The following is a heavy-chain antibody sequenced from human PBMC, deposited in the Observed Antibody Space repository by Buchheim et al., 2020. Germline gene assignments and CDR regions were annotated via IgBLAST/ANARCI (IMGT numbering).Heavy chain of an antibody. CDR2: INHSGST. J-gene: IGHJ4*02. CDR1: GGSFSGYY. Sequence: QVQLQQWGAGLLKPSETLSLTCAVYGGSFSGYYWSWIRQPPGKGLEWIGEINHSGSTNYNPSLKSRVTISVVTSKHQFSMKLSSVTAADTAVYYCARGRRGAVAVDYWGQGTL. D-gene: IGHD6-19*01. V-gene: IGHV4-34*01. CDR3: ARGRRGAVAVDY.